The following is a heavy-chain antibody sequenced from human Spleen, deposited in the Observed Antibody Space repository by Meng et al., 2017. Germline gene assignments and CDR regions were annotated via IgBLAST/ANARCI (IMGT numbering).Heavy chain of an antibody. Sequence: VKVSCKPSGYNFPDYYIHWVRRAPGQGLEWMGRINPKSGDTHYAQKFQARVTMTGDTSISTAYMELSGLRSDDTAMYYCARDEDISAAGKLFGDYWGQRTLVTVSS. J-gene: IGHJ4*02. CDR3: ARDEDISAAGKLFGDY. D-gene: IGHD6-25*01. CDR2: INPKSGDT. V-gene: IGHV1-2*06. CDR1: GYNFPDYY.